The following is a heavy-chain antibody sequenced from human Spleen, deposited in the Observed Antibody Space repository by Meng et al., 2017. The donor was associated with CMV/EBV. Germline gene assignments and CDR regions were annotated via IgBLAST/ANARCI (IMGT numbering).Heavy chain of an antibody. D-gene: IGHD1-20*01. CDR3: ASRYNWKPRGDY. J-gene: IGHJ4*02. V-gene: IGHV3-7*01. CDR1: GVTFRKTG. Sequence: EGSLRLSCAVSGVTFRKTGMSWLRQVPGKGLEWVADMSGDGREIYYVDSVKGRFTVSRDNAKNSLFLQMNSLRVEDTAVYYCASRYNWKPRGDYWGQGTLVTVSS. CDR2: MSGDGREI.